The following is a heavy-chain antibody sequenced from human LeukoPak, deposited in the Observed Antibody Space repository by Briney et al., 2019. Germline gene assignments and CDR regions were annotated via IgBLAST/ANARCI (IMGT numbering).Heavy chain of an antibody. J-gene: IGHJ4*02. Sequence: GRSLRLSCAASGFTFSSYGMHWVRQAPGKGLEWVAVISYDGSNKYYADSVKGRFTISRDNSKNTLYLQMNSLRAEDTAVYYCAQAPIVVVTANLQSHFDYWGQGTLVTVSS. V-gene: IGHV3-30*03. D-gene: IGHD2-21*02. CDR3: AQAPIVVVTANLQSHFDY. CDR2: ISYDGSNK. CDR1: GFTFSSYG.